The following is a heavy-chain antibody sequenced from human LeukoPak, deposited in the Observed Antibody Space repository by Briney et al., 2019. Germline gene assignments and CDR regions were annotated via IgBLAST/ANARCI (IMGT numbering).Heavy chain of an antibody. CDR1: GFTFSSYE. D-gene: IGHD1-26*01. Sequence: PGGSLRLSCAASGFTFSSYEMNWVRQAPGKGLEWVSYISSSGSTIYYADSVKGRFTISRDNAKNSLYLQMNSLRAEDTAVYYCARSTDSRSGCYHGSDYWGQGTLVTVSS. CDR3: ARSTDSRSGCYHGSDY. CDR2: ISSSGSTI. J-gene: IGHJ4*02. V-gene: IGHV3-48*03.